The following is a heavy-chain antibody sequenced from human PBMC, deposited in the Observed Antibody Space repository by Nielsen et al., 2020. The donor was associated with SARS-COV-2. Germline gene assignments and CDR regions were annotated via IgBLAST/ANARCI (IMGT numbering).Heavy chain of an antibody. J-gene: IGHJ4*02. Sequence: SETLSLTCTVSGGSISSYYWSWIRQPPGKGLEWIGYIYYSGSTNYNPSLKSRVTISVDTSKNQFSLKLSSVTAADTAVYHCARGSAVWGYYGSGSYSTYFDYWGQGTLVTVSS. V-gene: IGHV4-59*01. CDR3: ARGSAVWGYYGSGSYSTYFDY. CDR2: IYYSGST. CDR1: GGSISSYY. D-gene: IGHD3-10*01.